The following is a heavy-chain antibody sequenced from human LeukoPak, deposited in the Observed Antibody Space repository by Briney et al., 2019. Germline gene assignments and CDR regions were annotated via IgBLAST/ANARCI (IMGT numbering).Heavy chain of an antibody. J-gene: IGHJ5*02. V-gene: IGHV3-7*04. D-gene: IGHD3-10*01. CDR2: IKQDGSEK. CDR3: ARDVLLWFGELLSDWFDP. Sequence: GGSLRLSCAASGFTFSSYWMSWVRQAPGKGLEWVANIKQDGSEKYYVDSVKGRFTISRDNAKNSLHLQMNSLRAEDTAVYYCARDVLLWFGELLSDWFDPWGQGTLVTVSS. CDR1: GFTFSSYW.